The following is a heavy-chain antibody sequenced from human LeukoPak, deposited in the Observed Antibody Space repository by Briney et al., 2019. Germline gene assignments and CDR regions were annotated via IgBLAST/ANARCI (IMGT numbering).Heavy chain of an antibody. Sequence: AGGSLRLSRAASGFTFSNYNMNWVRQPPGKGLQWVSYISSSSNIIYYADSVKGRFTISRDNAKNSLFLQMNSLRAEDTAVYYCAREFAREFTIDYWGQGTLVTVSS. D-gene: IGHD3-10*01. CDR3: AREFAREFTIDY. J-gene: IGHJ4*02. V-gene: IGHV3-48*01. CDR1: GFTFSNYN. CDR2: ISSSSNII.